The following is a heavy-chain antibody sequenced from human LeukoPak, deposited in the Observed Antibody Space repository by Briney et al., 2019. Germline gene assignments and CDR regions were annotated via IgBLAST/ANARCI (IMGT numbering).Heavy chain of an antibody. CDR1: GYTFTGYY. J-gene: IGHJ3*02. Sequence: ASVKVSCKASGYTFTGYYMHWVRQAPGQGLEWMGWINPNSGGTNYAQKFQGRATMTRDTSISTAYMELSRLRSDATAVYYCARDFSSFGVAPAYAFDIWGQGTMVTVSS. CDR2: INPNSGGT. V-gene: IGHV1-2*02. D-gene: IGHD3-3*01. CDR3: ARDFSSFGVAPAYAFDI.